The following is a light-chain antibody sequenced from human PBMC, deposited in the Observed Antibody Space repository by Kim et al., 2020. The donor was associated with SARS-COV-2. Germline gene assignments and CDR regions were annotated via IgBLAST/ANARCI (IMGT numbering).Light chain of an antibody. V-gene: IGKV3-15*01. CDR3: QQYDQWPPIT. CDR2: GAS. CDR1: QSVGNN. Sequence: SPGERATLSCRARQSVGNNLAWYQQKPGQPPRLLIYGASTRAPGIPAKFSGSGSGTDFTLTISGLQSDDFAVYYCQQYDQWPPITFGQGTRLEIK. J-gene: IGKJ5*01.